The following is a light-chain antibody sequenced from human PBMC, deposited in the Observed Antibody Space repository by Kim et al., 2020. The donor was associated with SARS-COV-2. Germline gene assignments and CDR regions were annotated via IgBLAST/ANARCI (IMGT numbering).Light chain of an antibody. CDR1: QGITSY. Sequence: AFVGGRVTIPCRTSQGITSYLAWFQQAPGKVPKRLIYGASSLQSGVPTRFSGSGSETEFTLTISSLQPEDFATYYCLQHYSYPLTFGGVTKVYIK. CDR3: LQHYSYPLT. V-gene: IGKV1-17*03. J-gene: IGKJ4*01. CDR2: GAS.